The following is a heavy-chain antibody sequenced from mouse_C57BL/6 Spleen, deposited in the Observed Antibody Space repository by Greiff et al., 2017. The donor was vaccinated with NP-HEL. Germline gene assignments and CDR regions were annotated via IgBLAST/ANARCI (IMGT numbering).Heavy chain of an antibody. CDR3: ARSHYDGSSYDY. D-gene: IGHD1-1*01. V-gene: IGHV1-64*01. J-gene: IGHJ2*01. CDR2: IHPNSGST. CDR1: GYTFTSYW. Sequence: QVQLQQPGAELVKPGASVKLSCKASGYTFTSYWMHWVKQRPGQGLEWIGMIHPNSGSTNYNEKFKSKATLTVDKSSSTAYMQLSSLTSEDSAVYYCARSHYDGSSYDYWGQGTTLTVSS.